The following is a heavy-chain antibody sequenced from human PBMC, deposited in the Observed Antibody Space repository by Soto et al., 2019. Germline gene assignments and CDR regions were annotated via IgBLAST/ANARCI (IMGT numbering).Heavy chain of an antibody. CDR3: ARVGNYWAFDP. D-gene: IGHD1-7*01. CDR1: GYTFTSYG. J-gene: IGHJ5*02. Sequence: QVQLVQSGAEVKKPGASVKVSCKASGYTFTSYGISWVRQAPGQGLEWMGWISAYNGNTNYAQKFQGRVTITADESTSTAYMELSSLRSEDTAVYYCARVGNYWAFDPWGQGTLVTVSS. V-gene: IGHV1-18*04. CDR2: ISAYNGNT.